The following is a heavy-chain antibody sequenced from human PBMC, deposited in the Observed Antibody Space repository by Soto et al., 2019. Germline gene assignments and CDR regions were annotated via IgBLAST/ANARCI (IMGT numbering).Heavy chain of an antibody. J-gene: IGHJ6*03. CDR1: GYSFSNYI. Sequence: ASVEVSCKASGYSFSNYIIHWVRQAPGQRLEWMGWINTGNGNTKYSQKFQDRVTITRDTSASTVYMELSSLRAEDTAVYYCASQDFPDSGDYNPTAEYYYYMDVWGKGTTVTVSS. V-gene: IGHV1-3*04. CDR2: INTGNGNT. D-gene: IGHD4-17*01. CDR3: ASQDFPDSGDYNPTAEYYYYMDV.